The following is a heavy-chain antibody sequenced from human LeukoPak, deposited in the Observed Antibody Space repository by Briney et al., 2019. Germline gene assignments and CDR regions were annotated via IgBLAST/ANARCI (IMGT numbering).Heavy chain of an antibody. CDR1: GFTFSSYA. V-gene: IGHV3-30*04. CDR3: ARAGHTAMVLDY. Sequence: GGSLRLSCAASGFTFSSYAMHWVRQAPGKGLEWVAVISYDGSNKYYADSVKGRFTISRDNSKNRLYLQMNSLRAEDTAVYYCARAGHTAMVLDYWGQGTLVTVSS. CDR2: ISYDGSNK. D-gene: IGHD5-18*01. J-gene: IGHJ4*02.